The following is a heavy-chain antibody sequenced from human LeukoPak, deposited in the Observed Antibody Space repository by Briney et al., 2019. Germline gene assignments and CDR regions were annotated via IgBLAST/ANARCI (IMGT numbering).Heavy chain of an antibody. Sequence: NPGGSLRLSCGASGLTFSDYHMSWIRQAPGKGLEWVSHISDNGRTKYYANSVQGRFTVSRDNAKNSLYLQMNSLRADDTAVYYCATVHFGYFTFWGQGTLVPVSS. V-gene: IGHV3-11*01. J-gene: IGHJ4*02. CDR1: GLTFSDYH. CDR2: ISDNGRTK. D-gene: IGHD3-3*01. CDR3: ATVHFGYFTF.